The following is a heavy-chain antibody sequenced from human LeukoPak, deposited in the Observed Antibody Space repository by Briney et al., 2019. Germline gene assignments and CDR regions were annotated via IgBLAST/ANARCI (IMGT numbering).Heavy chain of an antibody. CDR3: TREQAQRSGLPFDY. J-gene: IGHJ4*02. D-gene: IGHD5-12*01. CDR1: GFTFGDYA. CDR2: IRSKAFGGTT. Sequence: PGGSLRLSCTASGFTFGDYAMSWVRQAPGKGLEWVGFIRSKAFGGTTEYAASVKGRFTISRDDSKSIAYLQMNSLKTEDTAVYYCTREQAQRSGLPFDYWGQGTLVTVSS. V-gene: IGHV3-49*04.